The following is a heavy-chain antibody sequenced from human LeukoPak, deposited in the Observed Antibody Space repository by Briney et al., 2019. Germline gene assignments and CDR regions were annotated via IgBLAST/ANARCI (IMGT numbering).Heavy chain of an antibody. CDR3: ARDLRSSSGYYAVDAFDI. D-gene: IGHD3-22*01. CDR1: GFLFSRYW. CDR2: IKQDGNEK. Sequence: PGGSLVLSCAASGFLFSRYWMSWVRPAPGKGLEWVANIKQDGNEKYYVDSVKGRFTISRDNAKNSLYLQMNSLRAEDTAVYYCARDLRSSSGYYAVDAFDIWGQGTMVTVSS. V-gene: IGHV3-7*01. J-gene: IGHJ3*02.